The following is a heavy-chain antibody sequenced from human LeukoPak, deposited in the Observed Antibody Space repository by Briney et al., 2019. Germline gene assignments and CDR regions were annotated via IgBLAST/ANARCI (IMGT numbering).Heavy chain of an antibody. D-gene: IGHD3-22*01. Sequence: SETLSLTCTVSGYSISSGYYWGWIRQPPGKGLEWIGSIYHSGSAYYNPSLKSRVTISVDTSKNQFSLKLSSVTAADTAVYYCARFTMIVVGDGDAFDIWGQGTMVTVSS. J-gene: IGHJ3*02. CDR2: IYHSGSA. CDR3: ARFTMIVVGDGDAFDI. V-gene: IGHV4-38-2*02. CDR1: GYSISSGYY.